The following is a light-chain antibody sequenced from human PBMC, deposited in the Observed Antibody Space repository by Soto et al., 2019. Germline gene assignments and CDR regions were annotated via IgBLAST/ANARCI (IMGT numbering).Light chain of an antibody. Sequence: DIQMTQSPYSLSTSVGDRVTITCRASQNINTYLNCYQQKPGKAPKLLIYAASTLQSVVPSRFSGSGSGTDFTLTISSLQDEDFAAYYCQQRSSTPYTFGQGTKLEIK. CDR1: QNINTY. J-gene: IGKJ2*01. V-gene: IGKV1-39*01. CDR3: QQRSSTPYT. CDR2: AAS.